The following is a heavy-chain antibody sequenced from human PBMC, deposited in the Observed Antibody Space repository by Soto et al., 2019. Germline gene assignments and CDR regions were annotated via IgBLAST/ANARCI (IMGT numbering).Heavy chain of an antibody. CDR2: INAGNGNT. CDR3: ARDGIAVDDTIYYYYGMDV. D-gene: IGHD6-19*01. V-gene: IGHV1-3*01. J-gene: IGHJ6*02. Sequence: QVQLVQSGAEVKKPGASVKVSCKASGYTFTSYAMHWVRQAPGQRLEWMGWINAGNGNTKYSQKFQGRVTITRDKAASTAYMELSSMRSEDTDVYYCARDGIAVDDTIYYYYGMDVWGQGTKVTVSS. CDR1: GYTFTSYA.